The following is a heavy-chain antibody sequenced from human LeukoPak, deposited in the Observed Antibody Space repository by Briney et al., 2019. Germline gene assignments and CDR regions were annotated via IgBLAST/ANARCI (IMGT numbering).Heavy chain of an antibody. CDR1: GGSMNNYY. V-gene: IGHV4-59*01. CDR3: ARGGTYYYDSSGYS. J-gene: IGHJ5*02. D-gene: IGHD3-22*01. CDR2: IYYSGST. Sequence: SETLSLTCTVSGGSMNNYYWSWIRQPPGRGLEWIGYIYYSGSTNYNPSLKSRVTISVDTPKNQLSLKLRFVNAADTAVYYCARGGTYYYDSSGYSWGQGTLVTVSS.